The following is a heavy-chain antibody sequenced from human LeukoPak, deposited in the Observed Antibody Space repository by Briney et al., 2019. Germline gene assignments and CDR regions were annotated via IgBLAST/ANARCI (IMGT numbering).Heavy chain of an antibody. V-gene: IGHV3-21*04. CDR2: ISSSSSYI. CDR1: GFTFSSYS. J-gene: IGHJ1*01. Sequence: PGGSLRLSCAASGFTFSSYSMNWVRQAPGKGLEWVSSISSSSSYIYYADSVKGRFTISRDNAKNSLYLHMNSLRAEDTAVYYCAKVFRRGYRISPEYFQHWGQGTLVTVSS. CDR3: AKVFRRGYRISPEYFQH. D-gene: IGHD3-16*02.